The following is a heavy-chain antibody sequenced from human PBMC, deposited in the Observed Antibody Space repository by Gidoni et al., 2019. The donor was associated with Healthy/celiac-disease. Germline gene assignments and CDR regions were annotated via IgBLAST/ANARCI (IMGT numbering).Heavy chain of an antibody. D-gene: IGHD3-16*01. CDR1: GFPFSSYS. CDR2: ISSSSSYI. J-gene: IGHJ5*02. V-gene: IGHV3-21*01. Sequence: EVQLVESVGGLVKPGGSLRLSCAASGFPFSSYSMNWVRQAPGKGLEWVSSISSSSSYIYYADSVKGRFTISRDNAKNSLYLQMNSLRAEDTAVYYCARASIMITFGGGVDPWGQGTLVNVSS. CDR3: ARASIMITFGGGVDP.